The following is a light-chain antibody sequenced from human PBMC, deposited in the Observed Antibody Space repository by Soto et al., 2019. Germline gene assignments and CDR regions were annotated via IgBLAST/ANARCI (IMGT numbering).Light chain of an antibody. CDR3: YSFAGSTTLSYV. J-gene: IGLJ1*01. Sequence: QSVLTQPASVSGSPGQSINISFTGTSSDVVTYNRVSWYQQHPGKAPTVLIYEGTKRPSGVSNRFSGSKSGNTASLTISGLQTEDEADYYCYSFAGSTTLSYVFGPGTKLTVL. CDR2: EGT. CDR1: SSDVVTYNR. V-gene: IGLV2-23*01.